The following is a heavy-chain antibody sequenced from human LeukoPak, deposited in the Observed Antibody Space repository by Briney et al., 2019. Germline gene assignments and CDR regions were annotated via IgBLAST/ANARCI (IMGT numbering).Heavy chain of an antibody. D-gene: IGHD6-13*01. CDR2: IYYSGST. V-gene: IGHV4-59*11. CDR3: ARGRSGSSYFDY. CDR1: GGSISSHY. J-gene: IGHJ4*02. Sequence: SETLSLTCTVSGGSISSHYWSWIRQPPGKGLEWIGYIYYSGSTNYNPSLKSRVTISVDTSKNQFSLKLSSVTAADTAVYYCARGRSGSSYFDYWGQGTLVTVSS.